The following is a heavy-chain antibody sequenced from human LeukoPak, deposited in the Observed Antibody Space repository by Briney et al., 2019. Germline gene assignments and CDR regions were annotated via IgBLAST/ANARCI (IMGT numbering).Heavy chain of an antibody. J-gene: IGHJ4*02. CDR1: GGSFSGYY. Sequence: TLSLTCAVYGGSFSGYYWSWIRQPPGKALEWLARIDWDDDKYYSTSLKTRLTISKDTSKNQVVLTMTDMDPVDTATYYCARIQGTAMVIDYWGQGTLVTVSS. D-gene: IGHD5-18*01. CDR3: ARIQGTAMVIDY. V-gene: IGHV2-70*11. CDR2: IDWDDDK.